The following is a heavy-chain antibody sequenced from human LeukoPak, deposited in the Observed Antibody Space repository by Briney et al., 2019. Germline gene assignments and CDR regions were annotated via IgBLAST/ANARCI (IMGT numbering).Heavy chain of an antibody. CDR3: ARDIPGYSYGSAFDI. CDR1: GGSISSYY. D-gene: IGHD5-18*01. CDR2: IYYSGST. V-gene: IGHV4-59*01. J-gene: IGHJ3*02. Sequence: SETLSLTCTVSGGSISSYYWSWIRQPPGKGLEWIGYIYYSGSTNYNPSLKSRVTISVDTSENQFSLKLSSVTAADTAVYYCARDIPGYSYGSAFDIWGQGTMVTVSS.